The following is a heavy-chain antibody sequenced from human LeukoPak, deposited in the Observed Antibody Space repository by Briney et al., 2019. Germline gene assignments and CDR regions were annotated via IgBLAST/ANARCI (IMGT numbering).Heavy chain of an antibody. CDR1: GYSISSGYS. Sequence: PSETLSLTCTVSGYSISSGYSWSWIRQPPGKGLEWIGYIYYSGSTYYNPSLKSRVTISVDTSKNQFSLKLSSVTAADTAVYYCARGDYGHYLAFDYWGQGTLVTVSS. D-gene: IGHD4-17*01. CDR2: IYYSGST. CDR3: ARGDYGHYLAFDY. J-gene: IGHJ4*02. V-gene: IGHV4-30-4*07.